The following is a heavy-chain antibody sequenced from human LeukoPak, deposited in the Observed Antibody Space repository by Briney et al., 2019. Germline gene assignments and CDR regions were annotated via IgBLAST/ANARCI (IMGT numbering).Heavy chain of an antibody. V-gene: IGHV3-73*01. CDR1: GLTLSGSA. CDR2: IRSKANSYAT. CDR3: TRHAADYYDSSGYYDY. Sequence: PGGSRRLSGAAPGLTLSGSAMHWVRQASGKGLEWVGRIRSKANSYATAYAASVKGRFTISRDDSKNTAYLQMNSLKTEDTAVYYGTRHAADYYDSSGYYDYWGQGTLVTVSS. J-gene: IGHJ4*02. D-gene: IGHD3-22*01.